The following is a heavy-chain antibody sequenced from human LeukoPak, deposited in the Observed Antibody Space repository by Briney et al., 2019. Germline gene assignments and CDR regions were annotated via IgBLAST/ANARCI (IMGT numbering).Heavy chain of an antibody. J-gene: IGHJ6*03. D-gene: IGHD5-18*01. V-gene: IGHV3-48*03. Sequence: GGSLRLSCAASGFTFSSYEMNWVRQAPGKGLEWVSYISSSGSTIYYADSVKGRFTISRDNAKNSLYLQMNSLRAEDTAVYYCARSGYSYGYYYYYYMDVWGKGTTVTVSS. CDR3: ARSGYSYGYYYYYYMDV. CDR1: GFTFSSYE. CDR2: ISSSGSTI.